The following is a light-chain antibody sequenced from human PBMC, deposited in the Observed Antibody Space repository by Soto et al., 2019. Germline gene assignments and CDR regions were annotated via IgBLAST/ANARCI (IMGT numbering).Light chain of an antibody. J-gene: IGLJ1*01. CDR1: SSNIGSNS. Sequence: SVLTQPPSASGTPGQRVTISCSGSSSNIGSNSLYCYQQFPGTSHKLLIYRNNRLPSGVPDRFSGSKSGTSSSLAISGLRSEDEADYYCATGDDSLRXLYVLGEGTKVXV. V-gene: IGLV1-47*01. CDR2: RNN. CDR3: ATGDDSLRXLYV.